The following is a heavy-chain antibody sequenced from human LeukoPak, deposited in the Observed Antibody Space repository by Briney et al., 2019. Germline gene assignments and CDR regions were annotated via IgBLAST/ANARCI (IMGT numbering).Heavy chain of an antibody. CDR1: GFTFSTYG. CDR3: ARDQDYFDSSGYHEY. Sequence: GGSLRLSCAASGFTFSTYGMYWVRQAPGKGLEWVAVIWYDGSNNYYADSVRGRFTISRDNSKNTLYLQMSSLRAEDAAVYYCARDQDYFDSSGYHEYWGQGTLVTVSS. D-gene: IGHD3-22*01. CDR2: IWYDGSNN. J-gene: IGHJ4*02. V-gene: IGHV3-33*01.